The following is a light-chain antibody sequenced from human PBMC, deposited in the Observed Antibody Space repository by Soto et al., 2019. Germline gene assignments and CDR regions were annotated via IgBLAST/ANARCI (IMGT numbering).Light chain of an antibody. Sequence: DIQMTQFPSSLSASVGDRVTITCRASQSIRNYLHWYQQKPGKAPKLLIYAASSLKSGVPSRFSGSGSGTDFTLTISSLQPEDFATSHCQQSSRTPLTFGGGTKVAIK. V-gene: IGKV1-39*01. CDR3: QQSSRTPLT. J-gene: IGKJ4*01. CDR2: AAS. CDR1: QSIRNY.